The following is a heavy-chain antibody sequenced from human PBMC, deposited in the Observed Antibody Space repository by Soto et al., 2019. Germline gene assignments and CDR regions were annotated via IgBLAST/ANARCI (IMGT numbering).Heavy chain of an antibody. J-gene: IGHJ5*02. CDR1: GGSISSYY. CDR3: ASLGYCSSTSCPTSWFDP. Sequence: LPETLSLTCTVSGGSISSYYWSWIRQPPGKGLEWIGYIYYSGSTNYNPSLKSRVTISVDTSKNQFSLKLSSVTAADTAVYYCASLGYCSSTSCPTSWFDPWGQGTLVTVSS. V-gene: IGHV4-59*08. D-gene: IGHD2-2*03. CDR2: IYYSGST.